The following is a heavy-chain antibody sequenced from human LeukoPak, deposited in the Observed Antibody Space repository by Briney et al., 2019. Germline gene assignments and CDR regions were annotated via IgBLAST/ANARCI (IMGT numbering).Heavy chain of an antibody. CDR1: GYTFTGYA. D-gene: IGHD3-9*01. CDR3: ARDHYDILTVINWFDP. V-gene: IGHV1-3*01. J-gene: IGHJ5*02. CDR2: INAGNGNT. Sequence: ASVKVSCKATGYTFTGYAMHWVRQAPGQRLEWMGWINAGNGNTKYSQKFQGRVTITRDTSASTAYMELSSLRSEDTAVYYCARDHYDILTVINWFDPWGQGTLVTVSS.